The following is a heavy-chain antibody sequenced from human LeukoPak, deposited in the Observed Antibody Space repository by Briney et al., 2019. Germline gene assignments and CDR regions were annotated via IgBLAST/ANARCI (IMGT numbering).Heavy chain of an antibody. V-gene: IGHV1-8*03. D-gene: IGHD3-22*01. CDR1: GYTFTSYD. CDR3: ARGTADWDSSGYLPSEDFQH. CDR2: MNPNSGNT. J-gene: IGHJ1*01. Sequence: GASVKVSCKASGYTFTSYDINWVRQATGQGLEWMGWMNPNSGNTGYAQKFQGRVTITRNTSISTAYMELSSLRSEDTAVYYCARGTADWDSSGYLPSEDFQHWGQGTLVTVSS.